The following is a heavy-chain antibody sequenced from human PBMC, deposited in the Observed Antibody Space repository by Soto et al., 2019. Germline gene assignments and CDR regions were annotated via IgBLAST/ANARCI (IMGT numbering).Heavy chain of an antibody. V-gene: IGHV3-23*01. CDR2: SSGGGNDR. Sequence: VQLLESGGSTVQPGGSLTLSCAASGFPFSSYAMSWVRQTPEKGLEWVAGSSGGGNDRDYADFVQGRFTFSRDNSRNILYLQMNSLRAEDTAMYYCARSLFMVAPDNEPFDYWGQGTLVTVSS. CDR3: ARSLFMVAPDNEPFDY. J-gene: IGHJ4*02. CDR1: GFPFSSYA. D-gene: IGHD5-12*01.